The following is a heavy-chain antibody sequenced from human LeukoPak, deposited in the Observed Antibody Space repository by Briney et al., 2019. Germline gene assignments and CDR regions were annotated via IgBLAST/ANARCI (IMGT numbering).Heavy chain of an antibody. CDR1: GGTFSSYA. J-gene: IGHJ4*02. Sequence: SVKVSCKASGGTFSSYAICWVRQAPGQGLEYMGRIIPIFGTPNYAQKFQGRVTITTDESTTTAYMELSSLRSEDTAVYYCARDKTGHRYIYGDYHPFDHWGQGTLVTVSS. CDR2: IIPIFGTP. V-gene: IGHV1-69*05. D-gene: IGHD4-17*01. CDR3: ARDKTGHRYIYGDYHPFDH.